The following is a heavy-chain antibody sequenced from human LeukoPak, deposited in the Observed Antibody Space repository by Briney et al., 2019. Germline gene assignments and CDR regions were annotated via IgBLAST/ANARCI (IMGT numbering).Heavy chain of an antibody. CDR3: ARFVLPNWFDP. J-gene: IGHJ5*02. CDR1: GFTVSSDY. D-gene: IGHD3-10*01. Sequence: GSLRLSCAASGFTVSSDYMSWVRQPPGKGLEWIGYIYYSGSTNYNPSLKSRVTISVDTSKNQLSLKLSSVTAADTAVYYCARFVLPNWFDPWGQGTLVTVSS. V-gene: IGHV4-59*08. CDR2: IYYSGST.